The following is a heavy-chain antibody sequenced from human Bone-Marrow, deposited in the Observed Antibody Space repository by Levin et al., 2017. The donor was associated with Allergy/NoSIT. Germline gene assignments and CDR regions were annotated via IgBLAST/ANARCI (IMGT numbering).Heavy chain of an antibody. D-gene: IGHD2-15*01. J-gene: IGHJ6*02. CDR1: GGTFSSYA. Sequence: AASVKVSCKASGGTFSSYAISWVRQAPGQGLEWMGGIIPIFGTANYAQKFQGRVTITADESTSTAYMELSSLRSEDTAVYYCARGGYCSGGSCYRIYYGMDVWGQGTTVTVSS. CDR2: IIPIFGTA. V-gene: IGHV1-69*13. CDR3: ARGGYCSGGSCYRIYYGMDV.